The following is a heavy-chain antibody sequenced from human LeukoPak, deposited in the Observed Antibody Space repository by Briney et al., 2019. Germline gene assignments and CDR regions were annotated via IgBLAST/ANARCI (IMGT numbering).Heavy chain of an antibody. CDR2: ISGSGGAT. D-gene: IGHD6-19*01. CDR3: ARDAYELYXXGXYDI. CDR1: GFTFSSYA. V-gene: IGHV3-23*01. J-gene: IGHJ3*02. Sequence: GGSLRLSCAASGFTFSSYAMSWVRQAPGKGLEWVSVISGSGGATHYADSVKGRFTISRDNSKNTLYLQMNSLRAEDTAVYYCARDAYELYXXGXYDIWGQGTMVTVSS.